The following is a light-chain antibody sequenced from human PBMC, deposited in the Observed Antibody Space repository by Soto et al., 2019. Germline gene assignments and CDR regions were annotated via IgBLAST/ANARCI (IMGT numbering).Light chain of an antibody. Sequence: DIQMTQSPSSLSASVGDRVIITCRASQTISFYLNWYQQKPGKAPELLIFGASTLQGGVPSRFSGSGSGTDFSLTISSLQPEDFATYYCQQSYSRSRTFGQGTKVEIK. CDR2: GAS. CDR3: QQSYSRSRT. CDR1: QTISFY. V-gene: IGKV1-39*01. J-gene: IGKJ1*01.